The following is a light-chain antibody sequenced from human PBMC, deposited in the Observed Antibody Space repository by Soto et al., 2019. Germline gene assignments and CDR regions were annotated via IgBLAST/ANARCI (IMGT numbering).Light chain of an antibody. Sequence: QSALTQPASVSGSPGQSITISCTGTYSDVGTYNLVSWYQQHPGEAPKLLIYEDTKRPSGVSYRFSGSKSDNTASLTISGLQAEDEADYHCCSFAGSSSYVFGTGTKLTVL. V-gene: IGLV2-23*01. CDR3: CSFAGSSSYV. J-gene: IGLJ1*01. CDR2: EDT. CDR1: YSDVGTYNL.